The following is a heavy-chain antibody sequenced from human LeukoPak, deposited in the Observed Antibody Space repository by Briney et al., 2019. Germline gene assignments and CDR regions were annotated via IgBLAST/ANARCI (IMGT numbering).Heavy chain of an antibody. CDR1: GDSISSGSYY. J-gene: IGHJ5*02. Sequence: PSETLSFTCTDSGDSISSGSYYWSWIRQPAGKGLEWIGRINTNGSTNYNPSLKSRVTISVDTSKNQFSLKLSSVTAADTAVYYCASSGYPDWFDPWGQGTLVTVSS. CDR3: ASSGYPDWFDP. D-gene: IGHD5-12*01. V-gene: IGHV4-61*02. CDR2: INTNGST.